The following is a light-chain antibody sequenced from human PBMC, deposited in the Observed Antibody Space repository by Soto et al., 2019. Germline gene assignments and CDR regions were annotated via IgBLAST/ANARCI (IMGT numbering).Light chain of an antibody. CDR3: QQSYSTPGT. CDR2: AAS. V-gene: IGKV1-39*01. Sequence: DIQMTQSPSSLSASVGDRVTITCRASQSISSYLNWYQQKPGKAPKLLIYAASSLQSGVPSRFSGSGSGTDFTLTISILQPEDFATYYCQQSYSTPGTVGGGTKVEIK. J-gene: IGKJ4*01. CDR1: QSISSY.